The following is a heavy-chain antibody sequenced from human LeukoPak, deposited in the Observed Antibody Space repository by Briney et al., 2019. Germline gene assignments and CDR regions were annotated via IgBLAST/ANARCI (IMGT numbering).Heavy chain of an antibody. CDR1: GFTFSSYS. J-gene: IGHJ4*02. CDR3: ARRHYYDSSGYFGGFDY. Sequence: GGSLRLSCAASGFTFSSYSMNWVRQAPGKGLEWVSSISSSSSYIYYADSVKGRFTISRDNAKNSLYLQMNSLRTEDTAVYYCARRHYYDSSGYFGGFDYWGQGTLVTVSS. D-gene: IGHD3-22*01. CDR2: ISSSSSYI. V-gene: IGHV3-21*01.